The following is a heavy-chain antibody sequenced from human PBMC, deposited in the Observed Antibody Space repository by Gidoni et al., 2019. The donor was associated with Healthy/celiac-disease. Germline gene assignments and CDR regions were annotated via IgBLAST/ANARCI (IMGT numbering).Heavy chain of an antibody. CDR3: ARGAYGSGGDWYFDL. D-gene: IGHD6-25*01. Sequence: EVQLVESGGGLVKPGGSLRLPCAASGFTFRSYSMNWVRQAPGKGLEWVSSISSSSYIYYADSVKGRFTISRDNAKNSLYLQMNSLRAEDTAVYYCARGAYGSGGDWYFDLWGRGTLVTVSS. J-gene: IGHJ2*01. CDR2: ISSSSYI. CDR1: GFTFRSYS. V-gene: IGHV3-21*01.